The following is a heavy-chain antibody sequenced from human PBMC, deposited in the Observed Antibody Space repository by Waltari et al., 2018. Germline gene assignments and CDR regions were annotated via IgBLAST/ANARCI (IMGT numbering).Heavy chain of an antibody. D-gene: IGHD3-3*01. V-gene: IGHV4-34*01. CDR2: IRHPGNT. CDR3: TRGGNYDFWSHSPFVDP. CDR1: GASFSSYY. J-gene: IGHJ5*02. Sequence: QVQLQQWGAGLLKPSETLSLTCSVSGASFSSYYWGWVRHVPGKGLEWFGQIRHPGNTNYNPSLQSRVAISIDTSRNQFSLRVFSVTAADTGLYFCTRGGNYDFWSHSPFVDPWGQGTQVSVSS.